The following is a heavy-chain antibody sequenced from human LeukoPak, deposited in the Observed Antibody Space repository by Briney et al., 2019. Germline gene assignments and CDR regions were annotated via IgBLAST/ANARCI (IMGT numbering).Heavy chain of an antibody. J-gene: IGHJ4*02. V-gene: IGHV3-23*01. CDR3: AKAPVTTCRGAFCYPFDY. CDR1: GFTLSSYE. D-gene: IGHD2-15*01. CDR2: IDYDGGSG. Sequence: GGSLRLSCTVSGFTLSSYEMSWIRQAPGKGLEWVSSIDYDGGSGHYADSVKGRFTISRDNSNNTLFLHLNSLRGEDTAVYYCAKAPVTTCRGAFCYPFDYWGLGTLVTVSS.